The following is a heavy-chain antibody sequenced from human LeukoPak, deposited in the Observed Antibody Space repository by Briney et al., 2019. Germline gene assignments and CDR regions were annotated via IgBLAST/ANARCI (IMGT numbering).Heavy chain of an antibody. V-gene: IGHV3-23*01. D-gene: IGHD6-19*01. CDR1: GFTLSDYA. CDR2: ISGSGGST. J-gene: IGHJ4*02. CDR3: AKDGSYSSGWPFDY. Sequence: GGSLRLSCAASGFTLSDYAVSWVRQAPGKGLEWVSAISGSGGSTYYADSVKGRFTISRDNSKNTVYLQMHSLRVEDTAVYYCAKDGSYSSGWPFDYWGQGTLVTVSS.